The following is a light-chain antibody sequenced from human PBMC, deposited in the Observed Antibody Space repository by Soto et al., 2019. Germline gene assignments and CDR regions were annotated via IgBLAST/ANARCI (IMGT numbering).Light chain of an antibody. J-gene: IGKJ1*01. V-gene: IGKV1-5*01. CDR3: QQYNNWPPK. Sequence: DIQMTQSPSTRSASLGDRFTITCRASQSISSWLAWYQQKPGKAPKLLIYDASSLESGVPSRFSGSGSGTEFTLTISSLQSEDFAVYYCQQYNNWPPKFGQGTKVDIK. CDR1: QSISSW. CDR2: DAS.